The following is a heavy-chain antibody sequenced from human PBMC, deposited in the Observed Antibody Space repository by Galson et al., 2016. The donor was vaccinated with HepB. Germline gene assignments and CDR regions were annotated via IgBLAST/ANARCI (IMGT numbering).Heavy chain of an antibody. CDR2: ISAYDGHT. D-gene: IGHD2-15*01. CDR1: GYTFTSRG. J-gene: IGHJ4*02. Sequence: SVKVSCKASGYTFTSRGISWVRQAPGQGLERMGWISAYDGHTNYGQKLQDRLTMTTDTSTSTVYMELRSLRSDDTAVYYCARDQAPLPGDYWGQGTLVTVSS. V-gene: IGHV1-18*01. CDR3: ARDQAPLPGDY.